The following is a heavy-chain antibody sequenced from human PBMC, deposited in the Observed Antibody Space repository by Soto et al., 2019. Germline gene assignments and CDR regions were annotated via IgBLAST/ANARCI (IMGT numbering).Heavy chain of an antibody. J-gene: IGHJ4*02. CDR1: GFTFSGSA. CDR2: IRSKANSYAT. D-gene: IGHD3-10*01. Sequence: PGGSLRLSCAASGFTFSGSAMHWVRQASGKGLEWVGRIRSKANSYATAYAASVKGRFTISRDDSKNTAYLQMNSLKTEDTAVYYCTRHVYYYGSGSWETSYYFDYWGQGTLVTVSS. V-gene: IGHV3-73*01. CDR3: TRHVYYYGSGSWETSYYFDY.